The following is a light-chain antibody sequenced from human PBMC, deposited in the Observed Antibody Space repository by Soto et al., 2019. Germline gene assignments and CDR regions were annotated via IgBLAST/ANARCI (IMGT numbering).Light chain of an antibody. V-gene: IGKV1-27*01. CDR3: QQYDTAALT. CDR1: RDISNY. Sequence: DIQVTQYPSSLSASLGDRVSMTCRASRDISNYLAWYQQKPGQVPRLLISGASTLHSGVPSRVSGSGSGTDVTLTITSLQPEDSATYFCQQYDTAALTFGGGTKVEL. J-gene: IGKJ4*01. CDR2: GAS.